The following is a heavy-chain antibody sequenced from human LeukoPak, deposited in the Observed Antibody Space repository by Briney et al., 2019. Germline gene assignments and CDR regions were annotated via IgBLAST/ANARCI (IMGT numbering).Heavy chain of an antibody. J-gene: IGHJ5*02. CDR2: IIPIFGTA. CDR3: ARERGVQIVNPAPHWFDP. CDR1: GGTFSSYA. D-gene: IGHD2/OR15-2a*01. Sequence: SVKVSCKASGGTFSSYAISWVRQALGQGLEWMGGIIPIFGTANYAQKFQGRVTITTDESTSTAYMELSSLRSEDTAVYYCARERGVQIVNPAPHWFDPWGQGTLVTVSS. V-gene: IGHV1-69*05.